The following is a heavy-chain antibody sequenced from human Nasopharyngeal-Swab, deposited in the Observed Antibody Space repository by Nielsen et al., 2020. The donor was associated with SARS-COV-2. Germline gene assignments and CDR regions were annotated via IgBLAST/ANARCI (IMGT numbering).Heavy chain of an antibody. J-gene: IGHJ6*02. CDR1: GFTFSDYY. CDR3: ARGAITMLQGGNYVYSGLDI. CDR2: IMGSGSYS. D-gene: IGHD3-10*01. V-gene: IGHV3-11*06. Sequence: GESLKISCTASGFTFSDYYMTWVRQAPGKGLEWISYIMGSGSYSHYADSVRGRFTLSRDNANNSLSLQMDSLSVEDTAVYYCARGAITMLQGGNYVYSGLDIWGQGTTVTVSS.